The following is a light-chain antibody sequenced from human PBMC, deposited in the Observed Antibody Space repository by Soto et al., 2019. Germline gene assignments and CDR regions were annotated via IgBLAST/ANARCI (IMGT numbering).Light chain of an antibody. CDR1: ESLAYSDGNTY. V-gene: IGKV2-30*01. CDR3: KQGTRWPPR. CDR2: HVS. Sequence: DVVMTQSPLSLPVTLGQPASISCRSSESLAYSDGNTYLNWFQQRPGQSPRRLIYHVSKRDSGVPDRFSGSGSGTDFTLKISRVEAEDVGAYYCKQGTRWPPRFGAGTKVEIK. J-gene: IGKJ4*01.